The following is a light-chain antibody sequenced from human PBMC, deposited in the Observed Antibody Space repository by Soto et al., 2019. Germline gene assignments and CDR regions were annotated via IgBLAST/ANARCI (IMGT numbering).Light chain of an antibody. CDR2: EVS. V-gene: IGLV2-14*01. CDR1: SSDVGGYNY. J-gene: IGLJ2*01. Sequence: QSALTQPASVSGSPGQSITISCTGTSSDVGGYNYVSWYQQHPGKAPKLMIYEVSNRPSGVSNRFSGSKSGNTASLTISGLQAEDEADYYCSSYTSSSTLDVVFGGGTKQTVL. CDR3: SSYTSSSTLDVV.